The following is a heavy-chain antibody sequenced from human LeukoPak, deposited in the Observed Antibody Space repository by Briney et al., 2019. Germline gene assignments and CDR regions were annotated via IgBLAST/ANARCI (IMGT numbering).Heavy chain of an antibody. CDR3: ARRPGSGSRHFDY. D-gene: IGHD3-10*01. J-gene: IGHJ4*02. CDR2: IYYTGST. CDR1: GGSISTSSYY. Sequence: SETLSLTCTVSGGSISTSSYYWSWIRQPPEKRLEWIGTIYYTGSTYYNPSLKSRVTISVDASKNQFSLKLSSVTAADMAVYYCARRPGSGSRHFDYWGQGTLVTVSS. V-gene: IGHV4-39*01.